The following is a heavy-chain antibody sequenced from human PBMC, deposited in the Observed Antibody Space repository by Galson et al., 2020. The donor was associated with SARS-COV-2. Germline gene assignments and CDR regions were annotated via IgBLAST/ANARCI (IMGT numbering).Heavy chain of an antibody. CDR2: IPHDGGNQ. CDR3: ARDRRSSWRFPLDS. D-gene: IGHD6-13*01. V-gene: IGHV3-30*04. CDR1: RFTFSTYS. Sequence: QAGGSLRISCADSRFTFSTYSMHWVRQAPGKGLEWVAVIPHDGGNQYYADSVKGRFTISRDNSKYTLYLQMNRLRAEDTAVYYCARDRRSSWRFPLDSWGQGTLVTVSS. J-gene: IGHJ4*02.